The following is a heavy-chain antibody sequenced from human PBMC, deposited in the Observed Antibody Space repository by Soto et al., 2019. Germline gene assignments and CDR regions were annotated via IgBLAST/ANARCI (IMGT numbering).Heavy chain of an antibody. J-gene: IGHJ6*02. V-gene: IGHV3-23*01. CDR1: GFTFSSHF. CDR2: LSNSDGTA. Sequence: EVQLLESGGGLVQPGGSLRLSCAASGFTFSSHFMTWVRQAPGKGLEWVSSLSNSDGTAYYADSVKGRFTISRDISTYTLYMQMRSLRVDDTAVYYCAKASLGWPYGMDVWGQGTTVTV. CDR3: AKASLGWPYGMDV.